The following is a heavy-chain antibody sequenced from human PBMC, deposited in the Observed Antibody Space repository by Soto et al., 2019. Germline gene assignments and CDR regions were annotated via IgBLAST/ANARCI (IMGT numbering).Heavy chain of an antibody. CDR2: IKQDGSEE. V-gene: IGHV3-7*03. Sequence: PVGSLRLSCAASGFTFSNYWMSWVRQAPGKGLEWVANIKQDGSEEYCVDSVKGRFTISRDNAKNSLYLQMRSLRADDTAVYYCTRGIRGSSGWSYYYGMDVWGQGTTVTVSS. CDR1: GFTFSNYW. CDR3: TRGIRGSSGWSYYYGMDV. J-gene: IGHJ6*02. D-gene: IGHD6-19*01.